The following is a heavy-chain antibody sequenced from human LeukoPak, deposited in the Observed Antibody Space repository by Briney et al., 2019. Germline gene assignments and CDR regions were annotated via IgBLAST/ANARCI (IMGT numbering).Heavy chain of an antibody. D-gene: IGHD1-26*01. Sequence: SETLSLTCTVSGYSISSGHYWGWIRQPPGKGLEWIGSIFHSGSAYYNPSLESRVTISVDTSNNQFSLKLTSVTAADTAVYYCAREGTREWETDYWGQGTLVTVSS. V-gene: IGHV4-38-2*02. CDR2: IFHSGSA. CDR1: GYSISSGHY. CDR3: AREGTREWETDY. J-gene: IGHJ4*02.